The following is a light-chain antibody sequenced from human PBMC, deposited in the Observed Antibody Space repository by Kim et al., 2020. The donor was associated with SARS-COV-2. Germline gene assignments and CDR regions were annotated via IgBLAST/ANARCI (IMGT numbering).Light chain of an antibody. CDR2: RDS. Sequence: SYELTQSVSVSVALGQTARITCGGNNIGSKNVHWYQQKPGQAPVLVIYRDSNRPSGIPERFSGSNSGNTATLTISRAQAGDEADYCCQVWDSSTAVFGGGTQLTVL. CDR1: NIGSKN. V-gene: IGLV3-9*01. J-gene: IGLJ3*02. CDR3: QVWDSSTAV.